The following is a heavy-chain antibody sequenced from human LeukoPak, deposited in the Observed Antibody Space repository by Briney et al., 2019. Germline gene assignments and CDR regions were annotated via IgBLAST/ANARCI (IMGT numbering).Heavy chain of an antibody. V-gene: IGHV4-39*01. CDR1: GGSISSSSYY. Sequence: SETLSLTCTVSGGSISSSSYYWGWIRQPPGKGLEWIGSIYYSGSTYYNPSLKSRVTISVDTSKNQFSLKLSSVTAADTAVYYCARQDYDFWSGYFNWFDPWGQGTLVTVSS. J-gene: IGHJ5*02. CDR3: ARQDYDFWSGYFNWFDP. D-gene: IGHD3-3*01. CDR2: IYYSGST.